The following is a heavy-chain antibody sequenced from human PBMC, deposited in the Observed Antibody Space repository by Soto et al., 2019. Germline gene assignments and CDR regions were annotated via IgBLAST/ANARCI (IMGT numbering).Heavy chain of an antibody. V-gene: IGHV3-23*01. Sequence: PGGSLRLSCAASGFTFSSYAMSWVRQAPGKGLEWVSAISGSGGSTYYADSVKGRFTISRDNSKNTLYLQMNSLRAEDTAVYYCAKDLFFFHFPFDWLLSGYYYGMDVWGQGTTVTVSS. D-gene: IGHD3-9*01. CDR3: AKDLFFFHFPFDWLLSGYYYGMDV. CDR1: GFTFSSYA. J-gene: IGHJ6*02. CDR2: ISGSGGST.